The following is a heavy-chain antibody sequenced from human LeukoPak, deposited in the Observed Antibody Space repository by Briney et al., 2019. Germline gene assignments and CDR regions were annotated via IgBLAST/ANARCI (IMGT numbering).Heavy chain of an antibody. J-gene: IGHJ3*02. D-gene: IGHD3-9*01. CDR2: IWYDGSNK. V-gene: IGHV3-33*06. CDR3: AKGRLRYFDWLPPGDAFDI. Sequence: GGSLRLSCAASGFTFSSYGMHWVRQAPGKGLEWVAVIWYDGSNKYYADSVKGRFTISRDNSKNTLYLQMNSLRAEDTAVYYCAKGRLRYFDWLPPGDAFDIWGQGIMVTVSS. CDR1: GFTFSSYG.